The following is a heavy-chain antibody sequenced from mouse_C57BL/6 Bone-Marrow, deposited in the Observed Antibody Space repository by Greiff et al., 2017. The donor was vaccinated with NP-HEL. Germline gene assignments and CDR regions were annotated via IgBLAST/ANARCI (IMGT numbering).Heavy chain of an antibody. CDR1: GYSITSGYY. J-gene: IGHJ2*01. Sequence: EVQLVESGPGLVKPSQSLSLTCSVTGYSITSGYYWNWIRQFPGNKLEWMGYISYDGSNNYNPSLKNRIPITRDTSKNQFFLKLNSVTTEDTATYYCARDSGYWGQGTTLTVSS. D-gene: IGHD3-1*01. CDR2: ISYDGSN. CDR3: ARDSGY. V-gene: IGHV3-6*01.